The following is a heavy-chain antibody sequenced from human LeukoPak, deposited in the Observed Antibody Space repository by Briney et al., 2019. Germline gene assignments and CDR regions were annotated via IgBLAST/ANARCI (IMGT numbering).Heavy chain of an antibody. CDR2: IYYSGST. Sequence: TLSLTCTVSGGSIISGDYYWSWIRQPPGKGLEWIGYIYYSGSTYYNPSLKSRVTISVDTSKNQFSLKLSSVTAADTAVYYCAREGPAFLVRGVRTLDPWGQGTLVTVSS. CDR3: AREGPAFLVRGVRTLDP. CDR1: GGSIISGDYY. J-gene: IGHJ5*02. V-gene: IGHV4-30-4*08. D-gene: IGHD3-10*01.